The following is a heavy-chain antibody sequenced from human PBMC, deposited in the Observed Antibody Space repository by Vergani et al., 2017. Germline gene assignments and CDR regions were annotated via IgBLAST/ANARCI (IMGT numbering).Heavy chain of an antibody. Sequence: VELLESGGGLAQPGGSLRVSCSASGFRVTTYYMSWVRQAPGKGLEWVSVIKSDGRTSYAESVRGRFTISRDTSRNAVYLQMNILRVEDTGVYYCAKDNGPGYYDSSGYCDYWGQGTMVTVSS. V-gene: IGHV3-66*02. D-gene: IGHD3-22*01. J-gene: IGHJ4*02. CDR3: AKDNGPGYYDSSGYCDY. CDR1: GFRVTTYY. CDR2: IKSDGRT.